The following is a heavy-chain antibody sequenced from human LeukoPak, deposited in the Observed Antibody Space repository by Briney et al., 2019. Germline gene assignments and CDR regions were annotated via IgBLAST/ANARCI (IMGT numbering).Heavy chain of an antibody. J-gene: IGHJ5*02. V-gene: IGHV3-23*01. CDR3: AKESIAAAQADNWFDP. D-gene: IGHD6-13*01. CDR1: GFTFSDYA. Sequence: GGSLRLSCAASGFTFSDYAVSWVRQAPGKGPEWVSAITGGGDVTSYADSVKGRFTISRDNSKNTLYLQMNSLRAEDTAVYYCAKESIAAAQADNWFDPWGQGTLVTVSS. CDR2: ITGGGDVT.